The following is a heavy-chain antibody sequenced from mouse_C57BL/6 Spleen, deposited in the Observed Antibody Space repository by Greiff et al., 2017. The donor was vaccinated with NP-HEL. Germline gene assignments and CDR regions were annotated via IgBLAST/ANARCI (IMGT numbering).Heavy chain of an antibody. CDR3: ARGEPLDAMDY. J-gene: IGHJ4*01. CDR2: ISYDGSN. CDR1: GYSITSGYY. V-gene: IGHV3-6*01. Sequence: EVQVVESGPGLVKPSQSLSLTCSVTGYSITSGYYWNWIRQFPGNKLEWMGYISYDGSNKYNPSLKNRISITRDTSKNQFFLKLNSVTTEDTATYYCARGEPLDAMDYWGQGTSVTVSS.